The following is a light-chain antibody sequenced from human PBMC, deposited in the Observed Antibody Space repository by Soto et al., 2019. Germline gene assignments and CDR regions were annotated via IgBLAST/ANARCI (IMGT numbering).Light chain of an antibody. CDR2: EVT. V-gene: IGLV2-8*01. J-gene: IGLJ2*01. CDR1: SSDVGAYNY. Sequence: QSVLTQPPSASGSPGQSVIISCTGTSSDVGAYNYVSWYQQHPGKAPKLVIYEVTKRPSGVPDRFSGSKSGDTASLTVSGLRAEDEANYYCSSYAGSNNFEVFGGGTKVTVL. CDR3: SSYAGSNNFEV.